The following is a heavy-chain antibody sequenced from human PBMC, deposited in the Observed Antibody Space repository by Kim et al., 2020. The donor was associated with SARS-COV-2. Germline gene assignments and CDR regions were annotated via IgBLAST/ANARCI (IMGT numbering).Heavy chain of an antibody. CDR1: GFTFSSYS. Sequence: GGSLRLSCAASGFTFSSYSMNWVRQAPGKGLEWVSSISSSSSYIYYADSVKGRFTISRDNAKNSLYLQMNSLRAEDTAVYYCARELGWWLRPGPYYYYGVYVWGQETTVSVSS. D-gene: IGHD5-12*01. CDR3: ARELGWWLRPGPYYYYGVYV. V-gene: IGHV3-21*01. J-gene: IGHJ6*02. CDR2: ISSSSSYI.